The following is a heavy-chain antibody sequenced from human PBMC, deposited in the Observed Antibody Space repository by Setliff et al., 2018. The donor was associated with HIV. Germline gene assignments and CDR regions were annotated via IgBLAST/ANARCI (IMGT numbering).Heavy chain of an antibody. J-gene: IGHJ4*02. V-gene: IGHV3-48*01. D-gene: IGHD3-16*01. CDR3: ARGRCSDAACFFDY. CDR1: GFTFSSYS. CDR2: IKTDGGTT. Sequence: GVLRLSCAASGFTFSSYSMNWVRQAPGKGLEWVSYIKTDGGTTYDADSVEGRFTISRDNAKNSLYLQMDNLTVDDTAVYFCARGRCSDAACFFDYWGQGTLVTVSS.